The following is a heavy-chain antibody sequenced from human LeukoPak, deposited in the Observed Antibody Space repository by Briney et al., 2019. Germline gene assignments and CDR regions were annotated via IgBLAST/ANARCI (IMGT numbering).Heavy chain of an antibody. Sequence: SETLSLTCTVSGGSISSYYWSWIRQPPGKGLEWIGYIYYSGSTNYNPSLKSRVTISVDTSKNQFSLELSSVTAADTAVYYCASGPRSYYDFWSGYYTGSWFDPWGQGTLVTVSS. J-gene: IGHJ5*02. CDR1: GGSISSYY. CDR3: ASGPRSYYDFWSGYYTGSWFDP. D-gene: IGHD3-3*01. CDR2: IYYSGST. V-gene: IGHV4-59*01.